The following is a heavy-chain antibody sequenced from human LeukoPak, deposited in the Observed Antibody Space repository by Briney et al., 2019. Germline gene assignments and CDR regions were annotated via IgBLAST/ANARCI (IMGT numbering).Heavy chain of an antibody. Sequence: SETLSLTCTVSGGSISSGSYYWSWIRQPAGKGLEWIGRIYTSGSTNYNPSLKSRVTISVDTSKNLFSLTLSSLTAAPTTVYTGARASGGVVVAVTLDYWGEETLVTVSS. J-gene: IGHJ4*02. CDR1: GGSISSGSYY. V-gene: IGHV4-61*02. CDR3: ARASGGVVVAVTLDY. D-gene: IGHD2-15*01. CDR2: IYTSGST.